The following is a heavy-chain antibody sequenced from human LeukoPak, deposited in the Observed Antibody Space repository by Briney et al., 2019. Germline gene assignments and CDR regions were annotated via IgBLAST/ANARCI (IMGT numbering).Heavy chain of an antibody. V-gene: IGHV4-59*01. J-gene: IGHJ4*02. Sequence: ASETLSLTCTVSGGSISSYYWNWIRQPPGEGLEWIGYFHYSGSTNYNPSLKSRVTISVDTSKNQFSLKLSSVTAADTAVYYCSRNPKVAAAGSYYFDYWGQGTLVTVSS. CDR1: GGSISSYY. D-gene: IGHD6-13*01. CDR2: FHYSGST. CDR3: SRNPKVAAAGSYYFDY.